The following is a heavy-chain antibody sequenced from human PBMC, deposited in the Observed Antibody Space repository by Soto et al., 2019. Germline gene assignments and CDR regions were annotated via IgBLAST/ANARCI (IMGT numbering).Heavy chain of an antibody. V-gene: IGHV3-30*18. CDR3: AKDPRGPSKSVWYGMDV. CDR2: ISYDGSNK. D-gene: IGHD2-15*01. CDR1: GFTFSSYG. J-gene: IGHJ6*02. Sequence: QVQLVESGGGVVQPGRSLRLSCAASGFTFSSYGMHWVRQAPGKGLEWVAVISYDGSNKYYADSVKGRFTISRDNSKNXXYLQMNRLRAEDTAVYYCAKDPRGPSKSVWYGMDVWSQGTTVTVSS.